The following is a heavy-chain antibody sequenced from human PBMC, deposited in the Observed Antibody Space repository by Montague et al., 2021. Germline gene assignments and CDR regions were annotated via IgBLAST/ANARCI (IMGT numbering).Heavy chain of an antibody. CDR3: ARGGGYSYGALDY. J-gene: IGHJ4*02. CDR2: ST. D-gene: IGHD5-18*01. V-gene: IGHV4-34*01. Sequence: STNYNPSLKSRVTISVDTSKKQFYLRLNSVTAADTAVYYCARGGGYSYGALDYWGQGTLV.